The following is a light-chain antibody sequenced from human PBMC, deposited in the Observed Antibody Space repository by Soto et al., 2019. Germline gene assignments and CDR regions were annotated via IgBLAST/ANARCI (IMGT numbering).Light chain of an antibody. V-gene: IGLV2-14*01. CDR2: EVA. J-gene: IGLJ1*01. CDR1: SSDVGGYNY. CDR3: TSYTSSITYV. Sequence: QSVLTQPASVSGSPGQSITISCTGTSSDVGGYNYVSWYQQHPGKAPKLMIYEVANRPSGVSNRFSGSKSGNTASLTISGLQAEDEADYYCTSYTSSITYVFGTGTSSPS.